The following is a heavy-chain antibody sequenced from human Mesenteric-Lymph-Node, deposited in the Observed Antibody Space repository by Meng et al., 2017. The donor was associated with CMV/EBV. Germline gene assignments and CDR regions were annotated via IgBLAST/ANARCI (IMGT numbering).Heavy chain of an antibody. J-gene: IGHJ4*02. CDR2: IDPNTGGT. CDR1: GYTFIGYH. D-gene: IGHD2-2*01. CDR3: ARVPTSY. Sequence: ASVKVSCKTSGYTFIGYHMHWVRQAPGQGLEWMGWIDPNTGGTNYAQKFQGRVTMTRDTSISTAYMDLSRLTSDDTAVYYCARVPTSYWGQGTLVTVSS. V-gene: IGHV1-2*02.